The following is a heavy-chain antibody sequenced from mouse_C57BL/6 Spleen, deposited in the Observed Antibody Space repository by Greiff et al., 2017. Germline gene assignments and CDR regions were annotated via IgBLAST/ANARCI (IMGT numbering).Heavy chain of an antibody. V-gene: IGHV5-16*01. Sequence: EVMLVESEGGLVQPGSSMKLSCTASGFTFSDYYMAWVRQVPEKGLEWVANINYDGSSTYYLDSLKSRFIISRDNAKNILSLQMSSLKSEDTATYYCARAFYYLDYWGQGTTLTVSS. CDR2: INYDGSST. CDR1: GFTFSDYY. CDR3: ARAFYYLDY. J-gene: IGHJ2*01.